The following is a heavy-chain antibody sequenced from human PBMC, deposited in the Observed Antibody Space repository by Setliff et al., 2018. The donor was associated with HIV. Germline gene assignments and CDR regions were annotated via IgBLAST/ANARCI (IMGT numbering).Heavy chain of an antibody. V-gene: IGHV4-4*07. CDR2: MYYTGNT. Sequence: SLTCSVSDGSTTGYHWNWIRQSAEKGLEWIGRMYYTGNTDYNPSLKSRAIMSIDRSRNQFSLKVHSVTAADTAVYYCARSIYGSRSYPLDSWGQGTRVTVSS. CDR1: DGSTTGYH. CDR3: ARSIYGSRSYPLDS. J-gene: IGHJ5*01. D-gene: IGHD3-10*01.